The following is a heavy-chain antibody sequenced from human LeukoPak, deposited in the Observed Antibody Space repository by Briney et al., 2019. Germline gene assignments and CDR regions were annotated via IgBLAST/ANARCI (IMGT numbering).Heavy chain of an antibody. V-gene: IGHV3-23*01. D-gene: IGHD1-14*01. CDR3: AKEAVRKFDFDY. CDR1: GFTFSGNW. J-gene: IGHJ4*02. Sequence: GGSLRLSCVASGFTFSGNWMNWVRQAPGKGLEWVSSISAGGGGSYYADSVRGRFTISRDNSKNTLYLQMNSLRAEDTAVYYCAKEAVRKFDFDYWGQGTLVTVSS. CDR2: ISAGGGGS.